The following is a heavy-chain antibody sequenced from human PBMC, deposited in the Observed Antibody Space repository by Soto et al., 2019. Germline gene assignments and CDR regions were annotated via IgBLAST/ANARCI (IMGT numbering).Heavy chain of an antibody. D-gene: IGHD6-13*01. CDR1: GFTFSNYA. V-gene: IGHV3-23*01. J-gene: IGHJ4*02. CDR3: AKDQGSSWYEIDY. CDR2: ISGSGGST. Sequence: GGSLRLSCAAAGFTFSNYALTWVRQAPGKGLEWVSTISGSGGSTYYADSVKGRFTISRDNSKNTLYLQMNSLRAEDTAVYYCAKDQGSSWYEIDYWGQGTLVTVSS.